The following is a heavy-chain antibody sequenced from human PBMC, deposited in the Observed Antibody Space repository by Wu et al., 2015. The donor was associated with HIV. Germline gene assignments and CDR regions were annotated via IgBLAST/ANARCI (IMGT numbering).Heavy chain of an antibody. CDR3: VKGPLLHTYRSRVNYLQRSLGVFL. V-gene: IGHV1-46*02. J-gene: IGHJ1*01. D-gene: IGHD1-1*01. CDR1: GYEFDRFY. Sequence: QVRLMQSGAEVKKPGASVKVSCQTSGYEFDRFYLHWVRQAPGQGLEWMGIMDPQSGRSTYGQKFLDRLNVTGDTSTRTMYMELRGLNFDDTAIYYCVKGPLLHTYRSRVNYLQRSLGVFLRGQGHTDHRLV. CDR2: MDPQSGRS.